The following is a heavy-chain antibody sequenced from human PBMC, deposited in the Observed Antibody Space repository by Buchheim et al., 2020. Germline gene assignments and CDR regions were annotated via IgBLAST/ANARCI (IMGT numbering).Heavy chain of an antibody. D-gene: IGHD1-7*01. CDR2: INSDSSVT. V-gene: IGHV3-48*02. CDR1: GFSFSDEN. J-gene: IGHJ4*02. Sequence: EVQLVESGGGLVQPGGSLRLSCADSGFSFSDENMNWVRQTPGKGLEWLAFINSDSSVTFYAGAVKGRFTISRDNARNSLYLQMNSLRDEDTALYYCARARYITGTPLYYFDYWGQGTL. CDR3: ARARYITGTPLYYFDY.